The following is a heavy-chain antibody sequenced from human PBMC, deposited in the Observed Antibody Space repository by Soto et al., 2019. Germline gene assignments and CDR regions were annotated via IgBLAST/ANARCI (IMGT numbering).Heavy chain of an antibody. D-gene: IGHD6-6*01. J-gene: IGHJ3*02. CDR3: AREVGEVDYSSSSDAFDI. CDR2: IYYSGST. Sequence: SETLSLTCTVSGGSISSGGYYWSWIRQHPGKGLEWIGYIYYSGSTYYNPSLKSRITISVDTSKNQFSLKLSSVTAAEMAVYYCAREVGEVDYSSSSDAFDIWGQGTMVT. CDR1: GGSISSGGYY. V-gene: IGHV4-31*03.